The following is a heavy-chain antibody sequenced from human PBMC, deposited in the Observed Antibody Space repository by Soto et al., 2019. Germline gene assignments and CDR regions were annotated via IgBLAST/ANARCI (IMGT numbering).Heavy chain of an antibody. Sequence: QVQLVQSGAEVKKPGASVKVSCKASGYTFTSYDINWVRQATGQGLEWMGWMNPNSGNTGYAQKFQGRVTMTRNTSISTAYMELSSLRSEDTAVYYCARGRMYDFWSGYINWFDPWGQGTLVTVSS. CDR2: MNPNSGNT. CDR1: GYTFTSYD. V-gene: IGHV1-8*01. D-gene: IGHD3-3*01. J-gene: IGHJ5*02. CDR3: ARGRMYDFWSGYINWFDP.